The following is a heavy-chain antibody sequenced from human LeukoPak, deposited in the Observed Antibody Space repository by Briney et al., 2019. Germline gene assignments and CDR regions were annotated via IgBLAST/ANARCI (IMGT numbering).Heavy chain of an antibody. CDR1: GVTLSPYG. CDR2: ISYEGGTQ. J-gene: IGHJ5*02. Sequence: PGGSLRLSCAASGVTLSPYGMHWVRQAPGPGLEWLAVISYEGGTQHYADSVKGRFIISRDNPRNTLYLQMNILRTEDTAVYYCAKEGTPQVSTWYDLWGQGTQVIVSS. D-gene: IGHD3-10*01. V-gene: IGHV3-30*18. CDR3: AKEGTPQVSTWYDL.